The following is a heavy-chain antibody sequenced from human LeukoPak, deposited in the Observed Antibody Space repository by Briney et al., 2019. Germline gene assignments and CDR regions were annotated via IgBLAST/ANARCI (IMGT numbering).Heavy chain of an antibody. CDR3: ARHTWYNGYDRYFDL. CDR1: GGSINSYY. D-gene: IGHD5-12*01. Sequence: SETLSLTCTVSGGSINSYYWSWIRQPPGEGLEWVGYIFSSGSTNYNPSLKSRATISVDTSKNQFSLKLSSVTAADTAVYYCARHTWYNGYDRYFDLWGRGTLVTVSS. CDR2: IFSSGST. V-gene: IGHV4-4*09. J-gene: IGHJ2*01.